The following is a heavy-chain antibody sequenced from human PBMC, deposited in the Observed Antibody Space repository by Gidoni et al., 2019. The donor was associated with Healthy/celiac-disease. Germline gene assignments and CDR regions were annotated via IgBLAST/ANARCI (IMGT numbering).Heavy chain of an antibody. CDR2: ISSSDTTI. J-gene: IGHJ4*02. CDR1: GFTSSSYE. Sequence: EVQLVESGGGLVQPGGSLRLSCAASGFTSSSYEMNWVRQAPGKGLEWVAYISSSDTTIYYADSVKVRFTISRDNAKNSLYLQMNSLRAEDTAVYYCARRRLLDYWGQGTLVTVSS. V-gene: IGHV3-48*03. CDR3: ARRRLLDY.